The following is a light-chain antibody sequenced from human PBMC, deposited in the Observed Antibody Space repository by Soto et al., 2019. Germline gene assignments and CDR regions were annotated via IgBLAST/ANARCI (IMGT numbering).Light chain of an antibody. CDR3: QQYGGSPLT. J-gene: IGKJ4*01. Sequence: EIVLAQSPGTPSLSPGERATLSCRASQSVTSNYLAWYQQKPGHAPRLLIYAASSRATGIPTRFSASGSVTAFAPAIYRLEPEDFAVYYCQQYGGSPLTFGGGTKLDIK. V-gene: IGKV3-20*01. CDR1: QSVTSNY. CDR2: AAS.